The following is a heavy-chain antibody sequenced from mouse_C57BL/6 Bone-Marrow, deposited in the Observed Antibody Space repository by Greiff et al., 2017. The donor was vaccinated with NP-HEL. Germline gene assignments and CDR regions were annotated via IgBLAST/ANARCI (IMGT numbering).Heavy chain of an antibody. CDR1: GYTFTSYW. D-gene: IGHD1-1*01. Sequence: QVQLQQPGAELVKPGASVKLSCKASGYTFTSYWMHWVKQRPGQGLEWIGMIHPYSGSTNYNEKFKSKATLTVDKSSSTAYMQLSSLTSEDSAVYYCAREHYCSSDYWGQGTTLTVSS. CDR3: AREHYCSSDY. J-gene: IGHJ2*01. CDR2: IHPYSGST. V-gene: IGHV1-64*01.